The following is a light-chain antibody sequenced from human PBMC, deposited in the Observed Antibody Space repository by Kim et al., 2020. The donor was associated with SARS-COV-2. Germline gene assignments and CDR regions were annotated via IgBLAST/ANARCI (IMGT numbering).Light chain of an antibody. CDR1: QDISNS. CDR3: QQYDNLPFT. CDR2: DAS. Sequence: DIQMTQSPSSLSASVGDRVTITCQASQDISNSLNWSQQKPGKAPKLLIYDASNLETGVPSRFSGSGSGTDFTFTINNLQPEDIATYYCQQYDNLPFTFGQGTRLEIK. V-gene: IGKV1-33*01. J-gene: IGKJ5*01.